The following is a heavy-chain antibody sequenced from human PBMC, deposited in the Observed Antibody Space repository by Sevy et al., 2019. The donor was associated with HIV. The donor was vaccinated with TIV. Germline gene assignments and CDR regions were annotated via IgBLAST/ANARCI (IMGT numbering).Heavy chain of an antibody. CDR3: ARHRMFGVGIDV. CDR2: IYDNYNT. Sequence: SETLSLTCSVSGASINRYYWSWIRQPAGKGLEWVGRIYDNYNTVYHPSLKTRLTMSLDTSKKQFPRKLTSVTAADTAVYYCARHRMFGVGIDVWGQGTTVTVSS. J-gene: IGHJ6*02. V-gene: IGHV4-4*07. D-gene: IGHD3-3*02. CDR1: GASINRYY.